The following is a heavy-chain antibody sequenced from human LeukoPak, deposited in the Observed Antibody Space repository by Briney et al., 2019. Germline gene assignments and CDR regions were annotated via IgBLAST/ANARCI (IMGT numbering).Heavy chain of an antibody. CDR3: ASWFFSSSWYGTEDYGMDV. CDR1: GYTFTGYY. J-gene: IGHJ6*02. CDR2: INPNSGGT. D-gene: IGHD6-13*01. V-gene: IGHV1-2*02. Sequence: ASVKVSCKASGYTFTGYYMHWVRQAPGRGLEWMGWINPNSGGTNYAQKFQGRVTVTRDTSISTAYMELSRLRSDDTAVYYCASWFFSSSWYGTEDYGMDVWGQGTTVTVSS.